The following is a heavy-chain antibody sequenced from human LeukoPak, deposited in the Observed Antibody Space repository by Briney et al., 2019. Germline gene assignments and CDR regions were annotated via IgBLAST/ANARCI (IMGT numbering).Heavy chain of an antibody. CDR2: INHSGST. V-gene: IGHV4-34*01. CDR1: GGSFSGYY. D-gene: IGHD3-10*01. CDR3: ARQKYNYYGSGSYYPTKNKYYFDY. Sequence: SETLSLTCAVYGGSFSGYYWSWIRQPPGKGLEWIGEINHSGSTNYNPSLKSRVTISVDASKNQFSLKLSSVTAADTAVYYCARQKYNYYGSGSYYPTKNKYYFDYWGQGTLVTVSS. J-gene: IGHJ4*02.